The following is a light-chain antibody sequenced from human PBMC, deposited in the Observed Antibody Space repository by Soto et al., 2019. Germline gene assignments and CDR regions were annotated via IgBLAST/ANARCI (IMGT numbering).Light chain of an antibody. V-gene: IGLV2-14*03. CDR2: DVT. J-gene: IGLJ1*01. CDR1: SSDVGGYNY. Sequence: QFVLTQPASVSGSPGQSITISCTGTSSDVGGYNYVSWYQHHPGKAPKLIIYDVTNRPSGVSNPFSGSKSGNTASLTISGLRPEDEADYYCSSYTTSNTRQIVFGTGTKVTVL. CDR3: SSYTTSNTRQIV.